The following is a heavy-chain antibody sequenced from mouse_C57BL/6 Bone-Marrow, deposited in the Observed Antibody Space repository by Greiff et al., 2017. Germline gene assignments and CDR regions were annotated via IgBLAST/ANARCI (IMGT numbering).Heavy chain of an antibody. Sequence: VQLKQSGAELVRPGSSVKMSCKTSGYTFTSYGINWVKQRPGQGLEWIGYIYIGNGYTAYNEKFKGKATLTSDTSSSTAYMQLSSLTSEDSAIYFCARGLLRWAYWGQGTLVTVSA. CDR2: IYIGNGYT. CDR3: ARGLLRWAY. V-gene: IGHV1-58*01. J-gene: IGHJ3*01. CDR1: GYTFTSYG. D-gene: IGHD1-1*01.